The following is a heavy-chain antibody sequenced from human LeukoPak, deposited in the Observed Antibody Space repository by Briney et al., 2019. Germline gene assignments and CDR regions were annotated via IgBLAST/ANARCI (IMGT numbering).Heavy chain of an antibody. J-gene: IGHJ6*02. V-gene: IGHV1-8*01. CDR3: ARAVRVPAAILRYYYYYGMDV. Sequence: ASVKVSCKASGYTFTSYDINWVRQATGQGLEWMGWMNPNSGNTGYAQKFQGRVTMTRNTSISTAYMELSSLRSEDTAVYYCARAVRVPAAILRYYYYYGMDVWGQGTTVTVSS. CDR1: GYTFTSYD. D-gene: IGHD2-2*02. CDR2: MNPNSGNT.